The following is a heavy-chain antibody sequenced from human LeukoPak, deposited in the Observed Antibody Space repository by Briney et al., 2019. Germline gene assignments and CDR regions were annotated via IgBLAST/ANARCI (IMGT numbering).Heavy chain of an antibody. CDR3: ARGVGATTGGDY. Sequence: PGGSLRLSCAASGFTFNTNGMHWVRQGPGKGLEWLAFIRYDGKNKYYADSVKGRFTISRDNSKNTLYLQMNSLRVEDTAVYYCARGVGATTGGDYWGQGTLVTVSS. V-gene: IGHV3-30*02. D-gene: IGHD1-26*01. CDR1: GFTFNTNG. J-gene: IGHJ4*02. CDR2: IRYDGKNK.